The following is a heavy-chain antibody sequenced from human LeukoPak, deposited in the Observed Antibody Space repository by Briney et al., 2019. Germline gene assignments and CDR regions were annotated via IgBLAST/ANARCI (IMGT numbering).Heavy chain of an antibody. Sequence: SGTLSLTCAVSGGFTSSSNWWSWVRQAPGKGLGWIGEIYHCGSTNYNPSLRSRVTLAVDKSKNQFSLELSSVTAADTAVYYCARGVITFGGVIVTSYYFDYWGQGTLDTVSS. CDR1: GGFTSSSNW. CDR3: ARGVITFGGVIVTSYYFDY. V-gene: IGHV4-4*02. J-gene: IGHJ4*02. D-gene: IGHD3-16*02. CDR2: IYHCGST.